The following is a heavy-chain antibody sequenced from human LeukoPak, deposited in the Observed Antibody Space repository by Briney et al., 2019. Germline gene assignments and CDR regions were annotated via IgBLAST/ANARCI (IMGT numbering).Heavy chain of an antibody. CDR2: INPNSGGT. CDR3: ARDAVRGGMITFGGVHRYLDY. J-gene: IGHJ4*01. Sequence: GASVKVSCKASGYTFTGYYMHWVRQAPGQGLEWMGWINPNSGGTNYAQKFQGRVTMTRDTSISTAYMELSRLRSDDTAVYYCARDAVRGGMITFGGVHRYLDYWGQGTLVTVSS. D-gene: IGHD3-16*01. V-gene: IGHV1-2*02. CDR1: GYTFTGYY.